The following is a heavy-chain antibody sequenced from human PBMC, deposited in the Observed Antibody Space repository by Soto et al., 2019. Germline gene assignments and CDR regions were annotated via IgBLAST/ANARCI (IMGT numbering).Heavy chain of an antibody. CDR3: GRISRGAQGGTF. Sequence: EVQLVEAGGGVVQPGGSLRLSCVASGFTVSSYYMSWARQVPGRGLEWLAKIKQDGSEKSYVDSVRGRFTISRDNAKKSLYLEMDSLRPEDTAVYFCGRISRGAQGGTFWCQGTLVTVSS. J-gene: IGHJ4*02. CDR2: IKQDGSEK. V-gene: IGHV3-7*03. D-gene: IGHD2-15*01. CDR1: GFTVSSYY.